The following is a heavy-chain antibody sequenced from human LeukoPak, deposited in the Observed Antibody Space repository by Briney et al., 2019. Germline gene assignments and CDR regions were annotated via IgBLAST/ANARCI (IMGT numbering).Heavy chain of an antibody. D-gene: IGHD6-13*01. V-gene: IGHV3-23*01. J-gene: IGHJ4*02. CDR3: ATHSRGRWYVFDY. Sequence: PGGSLRLSCAASGFTFSSYAMSWLRQAPGKGLEWVSGMSGSGGNTYYADSVKGRFTISRDNSNNPLYPQMNSLRAEDTAVYYCATHSRGRWYVFDYWGEGTLVTVSS. CDR2: MSGSGGNT. CDR1: GFTFSSYA.